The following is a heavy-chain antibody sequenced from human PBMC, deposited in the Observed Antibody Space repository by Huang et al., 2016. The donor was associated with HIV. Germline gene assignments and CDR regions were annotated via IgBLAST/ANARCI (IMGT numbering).Heavy chain of an antibody. CDR3: ARGVFDGVWSGDLLPHFYYMDV. J-gene: IGHJ6*03. CDR1: GGTFSSYG. CDR2: IVPILRRT. V-gene: IGHV1-69*13. D-gene: IGHD3-10*01. Sequence: QVQLVQSGAEMKKPGSSVTVSCTAPGGTFSSYGISWVRQAPGQGLEWMGGIVPILRRTDYAQKFQGRLTITADESTSTAYMELSSLRSQDSAIYFCARGVFDGVWSGDLLPHFYYMDVWGKGTTVTVSS.